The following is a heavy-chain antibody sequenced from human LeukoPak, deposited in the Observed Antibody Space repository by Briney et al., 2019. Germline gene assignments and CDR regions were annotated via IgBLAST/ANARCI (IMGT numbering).Heavy chain of an antibody. J-gene: IGHJ4*02. CDR1: GYTFTSYG. Sequence: ASVKVSCKASGYTFTSYGISWVRQAPGQGLEWMGWISAYNGNTNYAQKLQGRVTMTTDTSTSTAYMELRSLRSDDTAVYYCARDLRQLWLVPLQIWGQGTLVTVSS. CDR3: ARDLRQLWLVPLQI. V-gene: IGHV1-18*01. D-gene: IGHD5-18*01. CDR2: ISAYNGNT.